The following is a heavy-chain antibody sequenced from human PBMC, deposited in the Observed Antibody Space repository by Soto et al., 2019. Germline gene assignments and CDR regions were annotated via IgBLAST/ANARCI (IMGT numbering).Heavy chain of an antibody. Sequence: QVQLQESVPGLVKPSQTLSLTCTVSGASVSSGDYYWSCIRQPPGKGLEWRGYIYSSGGSYYTPSLKGRVAMSIDTSKTQFSLKLHSVTDADTAIYYCVGTGTTDDYWGRGTLVTVSS. V-gene: IGHV4-30-4*01. D-gene: IGHD1-1*01. CDR2: IYSSGGS. CDR3: VGTGTTDDY. CDR1: GASVSSGDYY. J-gene: IGHJ4*01.